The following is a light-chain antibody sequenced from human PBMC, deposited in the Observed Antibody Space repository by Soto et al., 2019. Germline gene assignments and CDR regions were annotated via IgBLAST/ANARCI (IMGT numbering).Light chain of an antibody. V-gene: IGKV1-16*02. J-gene: IGKJ5*01. CDR3: LQYNSFPIT. CDR1: QGISNF. Sequence: DIQMTQSPSSLSASVGDRVTITCRASQGISNFLAWFQQKPGKAPKSLIDGASSLQSGVPSKFSGSASGTAFTITLISLHPEDTTTYYRLQYNSFPITFGQGTRLEIQ. CDR2: GAS.